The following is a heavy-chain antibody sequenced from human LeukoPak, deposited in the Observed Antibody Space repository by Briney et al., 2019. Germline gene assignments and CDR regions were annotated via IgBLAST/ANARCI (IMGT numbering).Heavy chain of an antibody. Sequence: PGGSLRLSCAASGFTFSTSAMNWVRQAPGKGLEWVSTISGSGGSTSYADPVKGRFTISRDNSKNTLYLQMDSLRAEDTAVYYCAKGEQWLATGIPDYWGQGTLVTVSS. CDR1: GFTFSTSA. D-gene: IGHD6-19*01. CDR2: ISGSGGST. V-gene: IGHV3-23*01. J-gene: IGHJ4*02. CDR3: AKGEQWLATGIPDY.